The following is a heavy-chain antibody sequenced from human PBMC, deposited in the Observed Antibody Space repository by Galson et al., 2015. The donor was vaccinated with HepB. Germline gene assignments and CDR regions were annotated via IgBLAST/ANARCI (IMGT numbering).Heavy chain of an antibody. CDR1: GFTFHTFT. V-gene: IGHV3-30*04. Sequence: SLRLSCAASGFTFHTFTMHWVRQAPGKGLEWVAVISYDGGNKYYRDSVKGRFTISRDNSKNTLSLQMSSLRPEDTAVYYCVRDPRGELPDAGDYHYGLDVWGQGTTVTASS. CDR2: ISYDGGNK. J-gene: IGHJ6*02. D-gene: IGHD1-26*01. CDR3: VRDPRGELPDAGDYHYGLDV.